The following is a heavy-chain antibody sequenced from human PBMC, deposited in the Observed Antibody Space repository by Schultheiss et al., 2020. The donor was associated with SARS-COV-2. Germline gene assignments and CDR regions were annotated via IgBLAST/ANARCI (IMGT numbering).Heavy chain of an antibody. CDR3: ARDQGQLWFDY. CDR1: GGSISSYY. V-gene: IGHV4-59*01. J-gene: IGHJ4*02. CDR2: IYYSGST. Sequence: SETLSLTCTVSGGSISSYYWRWIRQPPGKGLEWIGYIYYSGSTKYNPSLKSRVTISVDTSKNQFSLKLSSVTAADTAVYYCARDQGQLWFDYWGQGTLVTVSS. D-gene: IGHD5-18*01.